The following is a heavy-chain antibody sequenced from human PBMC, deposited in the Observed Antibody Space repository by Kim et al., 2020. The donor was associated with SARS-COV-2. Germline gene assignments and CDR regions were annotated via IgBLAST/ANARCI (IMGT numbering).Heavy chain of an antibody. CDR2: IYYRGST. V-gene: IGHV4-39*01. J-gene: IGHJ6*02. D-gene: IGHD3-9*01. CDR1: GASISSSGYF. Sequence: SETLSLTCTVSGASISSSGYFWGWIRQPPGKGLEWIGSIYYRGSTYYNPSLKSRVTISVDTSKNQISLKLSSVTAADTAVYYCARHGIWTGSLGGSPYDMDVWGQGTTVTVSS. CDR3: ARHGIWTGSLGGSPYDMDV.